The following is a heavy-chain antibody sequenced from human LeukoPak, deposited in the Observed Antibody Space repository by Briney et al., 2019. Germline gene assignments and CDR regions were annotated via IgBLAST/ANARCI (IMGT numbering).Heavy chain of an antibody. Sequence: PSETLSLTCTVSGGSISNSNYYWAWIRQPPGKGLEWIGSIYYSGSTYYNPSLKSRVTISVDTSKNQFSLKLSSVTAADMAVYYCAREMTSGGVIGYWGQGTLVTVSS. CDR3: AREMTSGGVIGY. CDR1: GGSISNSNYY. J-gene: IGHJ4*02. CDR2: IYYSGST. V-gene: IGHV4-39*07. D-gene: IGHD3-16*02.